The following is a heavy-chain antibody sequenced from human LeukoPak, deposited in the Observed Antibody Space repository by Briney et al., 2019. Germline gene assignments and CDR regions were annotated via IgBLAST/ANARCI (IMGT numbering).Heavy chain of an antibody. CDR3: ATEALIWFGKFGY. CDR1: GGSISSPYYY. V-gene: IGHV4-39*01. CDR2: IYYNGTT. D-gene: IGHD3-10*01. J-gene: IGHJ4*02. Sequence: SETLSLTCTVSGGSISSPYYYWVWMRQPPGKGLEWIGTIYYNGTTYYNPSLKSRVTISLDTSKNQFSLGLSSVTAADTAVYYCATEALIWFGKFGYWGQGTQVTVSS.